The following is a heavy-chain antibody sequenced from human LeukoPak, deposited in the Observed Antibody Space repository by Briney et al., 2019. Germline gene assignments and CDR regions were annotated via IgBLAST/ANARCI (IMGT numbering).Heavy chain of an antibody. J-gene: IGHJ4*02. Sequence: GGSLRLSCAASGFTFSRNAMNWVRQAPGKGLEWVASISGNGLGTYYADSVKGRFNISRDSSRNTLYLQMNSLKIEDTAFYYCAKDANYLRSSGYLIPIDFWGQGTLVTVS. V-gene: IGHV3-23*01. CDR2: ISGNGLGT. D-gene: IGHD3-22*01. CDR1: GFTFSRNA. CDR3: AKDANYLRSSGYLIPIDF.